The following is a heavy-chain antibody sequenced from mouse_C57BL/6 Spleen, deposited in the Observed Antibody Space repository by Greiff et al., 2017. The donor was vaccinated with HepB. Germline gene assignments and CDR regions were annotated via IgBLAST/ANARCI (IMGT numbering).Heavy chain of an antibody. J-gene: IGHJ4*01. Sequence: SGPELVKPGASVKISCKASGYAFSSSWMNWVKQRPGKGLEWIGRIYPGDGDTNYNGKFKGKATLTADKSSSTAYMQLSSLTSEDSAVYFCAETGTYAMDYWGQGTSVTVSS. V-gene: IGHV1-82*01. CDR2: IYPGDGDT. CDR1: GYAFSSSW. D-gene: IGHD4-1*01. CDR3: AETGTYAMDY.